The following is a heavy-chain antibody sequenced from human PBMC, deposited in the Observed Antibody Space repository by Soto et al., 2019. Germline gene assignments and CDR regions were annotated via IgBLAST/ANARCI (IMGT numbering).Heavy chain of an antibody. J-gene: IGHJ5*02. Sequence: ASGTVSGRASGCNFTSYYMHWVRQAPGQGLEWMGIINPSGGSTSYAQKFQGRVTMTRDTSTSTVYMELSSLRSEDTAVYYCALETTVTTLGWFDPWGQGTLVTVSS. CDR3: ALETTVTTLGWFDP. CDR1: GCNFTSYY. D-gene: IGHD4-17*01. CDR2: INPSGGST. V-gene: IGHV1-46*03.